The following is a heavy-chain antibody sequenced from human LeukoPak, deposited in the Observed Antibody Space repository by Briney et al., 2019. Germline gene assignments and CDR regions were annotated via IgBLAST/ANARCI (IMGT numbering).Heavy chain of an antibody. CDR1: GGSISSYY. D-gene: IGHD6-13*01. CDR2: IYYSGST. J-gene: IGHJ5*02. Sequence: KPSETLSPTCTVSGGSISSYYWSWIRQPPGKGLEWIGYIYYSGSTNYNPSLKSRVTISVDTSKNQFSLKLSSVTAADTAVYYCARSGLQLVRLYPFDPWGQGTLVTVSS. V-gene: IGHV4-59*01. CDR3: ARSGLQLVRLYPFDP.